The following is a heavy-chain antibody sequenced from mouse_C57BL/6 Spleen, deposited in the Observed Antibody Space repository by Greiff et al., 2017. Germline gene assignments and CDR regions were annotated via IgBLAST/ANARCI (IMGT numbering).Heavy chain of an antibody. Sequence: QVQLQQSGPELVRPGVSVKISCKGSGYTFTDYAMHWVKQSHATSLEWIGVISTYYGDASYNQKFKDKATMTVDKSSSTAYRELARLTSEDSAVYYFARITTVVATCDYAMVYWGQGPSVTVSS. CDR1: GYTFTDYA. CDR3: ARITTVVATCDYAMVY. CDR2: ISTYYGDA. D-gene: IGHD1-1*01. J-gene: IGHJ4*01. V-gene: IGHV1-67*01.